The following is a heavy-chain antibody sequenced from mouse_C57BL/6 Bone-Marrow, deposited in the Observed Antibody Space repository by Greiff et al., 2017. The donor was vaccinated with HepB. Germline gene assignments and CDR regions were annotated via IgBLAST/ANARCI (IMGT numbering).Heavy chain of an antibody. CDR3: ARSPYSNLYAMDY. Sequence: VQLQQSGPELVKPGASVKMSCKASGYTFTDYNMHWVKQSHGKSLEWIGYINPNNGGTSYNQKFKGKATLTVNKSSSTAYMELRSLTSEDSAVYYCARSPYSNLYAMDYWGQGTSVTVSS. J-gene: IGHJ4*01. CDR1: GYTFTDYN. V-gene: IGHV1-22*01. D-gene: IGHD2-5*01. CDR2: INPNNGGT.